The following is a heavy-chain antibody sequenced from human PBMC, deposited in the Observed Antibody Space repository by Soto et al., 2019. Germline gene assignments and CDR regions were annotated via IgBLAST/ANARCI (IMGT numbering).Heavy chain of an antibody. CDR1: GGSFSGYY. D-gene: IGHD3-22*01. J-gene: IGHJ4*02. CDR2: INHSGST. V-gene: IGHV4-34*01. Sequence: PSETLSLTCAVYGGSFSGYYWSWIRQPPGKGLEWIGEINHSGSTNYNPSLKSRVTISVDTSKNQFSLKLSSVTAADTAVYYCARHGMDYYDSSGYYYSPYYFDSWGQGTLVTVSS. CDR3: ARHGMDYYDSSGYYYSPYYFDS.